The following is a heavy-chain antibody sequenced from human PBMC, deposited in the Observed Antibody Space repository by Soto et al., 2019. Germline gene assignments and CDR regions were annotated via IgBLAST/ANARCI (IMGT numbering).Heavy chain of an antibody. V-gene: IGHV4-30-4*01. Sequence: NPSETLSLTCTVSGGSISSGDYYWSWIRQPPGKGLEWIGYIYYSGSTYYNPSLKSRVTISVDTSKNQFSLKLSSVTAADTAVYYCARDQVLRYSNYCYCGKGGWGQVTTVIVAS. D-gene: IGHD3-9*01. CDR3: ARDQVLRYSNYCYCGKGG. CDR1: GGSISSGDYY. CDR2: IYYSGST. J-gene: IGHJ6*02.